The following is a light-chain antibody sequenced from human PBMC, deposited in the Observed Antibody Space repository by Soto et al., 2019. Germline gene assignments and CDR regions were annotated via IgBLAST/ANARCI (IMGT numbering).Light chain of an antibody. Sequence: EIALTQSPGTLSLSPGERATLSCRASQSVSSSYLAWYQQKPGQAPRLRFYDVSNRANGIPDRFSSSASGTTFTLAISSLEPEDFAIYYCQQRGDWPALGQGTKLDIK. CDR3: QQRGDWPA. V-gene: IGKV3D-20*02. CDR2: DVS. CDR1: QSVSSSY. J-gene: IGKJ1*01.